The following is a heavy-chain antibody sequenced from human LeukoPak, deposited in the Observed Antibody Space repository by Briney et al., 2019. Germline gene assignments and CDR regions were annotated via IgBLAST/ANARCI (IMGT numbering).Heavy chain of an antibody. Sequence: SVKVSCTASGYAFTGYYMHWVRQAPGQGLEWMGWINPNSGDTNYAQVFQGRVTMTTDTSFNTAYMDVNNLRSDDTAMYYCARVLPDGYFPFDYWGQGTLITVSS. D-gene: IGHD3-22*01. CDR2: INPNSGDT. CDR1: GYAFTGYY. CDR3: ARVLPDGYFPFDY. V-gene: IGHV1-2*02. J-gene: IGHJ4*02.